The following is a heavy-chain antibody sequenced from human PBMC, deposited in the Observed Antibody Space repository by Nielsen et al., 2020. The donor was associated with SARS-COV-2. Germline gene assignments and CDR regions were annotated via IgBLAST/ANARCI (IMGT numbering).Heavy chain of an antibody. Sequence: SETLSLTCAVSGGSISSGGYSWSWIRQPPGKGLEWIGYIYHSGSTYYNPSLKSRVTISVDRSKNQFSLKLSSVTAADTAVYYCASMVRGVRGAFDHWGQGTLVTVSS. V-gene: IGHV4-30-2*01. D-gene: IGHD3-10*01. CDR2: IYHSGST. J-gene: IGHJ4*02. CDR1: GGSISSGGYS. CDR3: ASMVRGVRGAFDH.